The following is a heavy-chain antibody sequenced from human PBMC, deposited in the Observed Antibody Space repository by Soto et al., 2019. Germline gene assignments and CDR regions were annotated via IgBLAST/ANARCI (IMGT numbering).Heavy chain of an antibody. CDR2: FFSDGRT. CDR3: ARGRAYSNYDGFDY. J-gene: IGHJ4*02. Sequence: EVQLVESGGGLVQHGGSLRLYCVASGFTVSSNYMNWVRQAPGKGLEWVSVFFSDGRTYYAESVKGRFTMSRDNSQNTLYLRMYRVRAEDRAVYYCARGRAYSNYDGFDYWGQGTLVTVSS. D-gene: IGHD4-4*01. V-gene: IGHV3-66*01. CDR1: GFTVSSNY.